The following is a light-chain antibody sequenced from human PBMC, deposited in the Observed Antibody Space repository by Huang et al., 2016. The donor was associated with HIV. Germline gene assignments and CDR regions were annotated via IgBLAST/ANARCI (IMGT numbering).Light chain of an antibody. CDR3: QQYYSIPQT. V-gene: IGKV4-1*01. J-gene: IGKJ1*01. Sequence: DIVLTQSPDSLAVSMGERATIKCRSSQSVYYSSNSKKYLAWFQQKPGQAPRLRIYWASAREAGVPDRFTGSGSGTDFTLTISSLEAEDAAVYYCQQYYSIPQTFGQGTKVEI. CDR2: WAS. CDR1: QSVYYSSNSKKY.